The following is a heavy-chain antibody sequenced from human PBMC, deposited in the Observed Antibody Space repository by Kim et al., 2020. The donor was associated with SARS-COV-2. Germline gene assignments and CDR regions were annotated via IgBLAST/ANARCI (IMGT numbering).Heavy chain of an antibody. CDR1: GFTFSTYS. D-gene: IGHD3-22*01. V-gene: IGHV3-21*01. CDR3: ARLGDTSGYY. J-gene: IGHJ4*02. Sequence: GGSLRLSCAASGFTFSTYSMTWVRQAPGKGLEWVSSISVSSSHIYYADSVKVRFTISRDNAKNSLDLQMNSLRAEDTAVYYCARLGDTSGYYWGQGTLVTVSS. CDR2: ISVSSSHI.